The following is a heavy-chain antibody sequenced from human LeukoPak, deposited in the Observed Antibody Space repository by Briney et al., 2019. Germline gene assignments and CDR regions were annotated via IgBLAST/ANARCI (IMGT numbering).Heavy chain of an antibody. CDR2: IIPIFGTA. CDR1: GGTFSSYA. V-gene: IGHV1-69*13. Sequence: SVKVSCKASGGTFSSYAISWVRQAPGQGLEWMGGIIPIFGTANYAQKFQGRVTITADESTSTAYMELSSLRSEDTAVYYCAREVVPAAIGGGYAFDIWGQGTMVTVSS. CDR3: AREVVPAAIGGGYAFDI. D-gene: IGHD2-2*01. J-gene: IGHJ3*02.